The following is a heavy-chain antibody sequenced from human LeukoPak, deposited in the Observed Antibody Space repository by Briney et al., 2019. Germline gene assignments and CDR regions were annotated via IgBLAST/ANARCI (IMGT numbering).Heavy chain of an antibody. J-gene: IGHJ4*02. V-gene: IGHV1-2*02. D-gene: IGHD3-10*01. CDR2: INPHSGGT. CDR3: ARGRYFYGSGNYRYYFDY. Sequence: GASVKVSCKASGYTFTDYYMHWVRQAPGQGLEWMGWINPHSGGTNSDFQGRVTMTRDTSISTAYMELSRLRSDDTAVYYCARGRYFYGSGNYRYYFDYWGQGTLVTVSS. CDR1: GYTFTDYY.